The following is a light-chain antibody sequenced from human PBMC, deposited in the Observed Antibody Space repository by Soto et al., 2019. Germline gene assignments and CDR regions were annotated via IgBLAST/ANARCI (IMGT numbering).Light chain of an antibody. V-gene: IGLV7-46*01. CDR3: LLSYNAARV. CDR1: TGAVTSNHH. Sequence: QAVVTQEPSLTVSPGGTVTLTCGSSTGAVTSNHHPYWSQQKAGQAPRTLIYDTSNKHSWTPARFSGSLLGDKAALTLSGAQPEDEAQYYCLLSYNAARVFGAGTKLTVL. J-gene: IGLJ2*01. CDR2: DTS.